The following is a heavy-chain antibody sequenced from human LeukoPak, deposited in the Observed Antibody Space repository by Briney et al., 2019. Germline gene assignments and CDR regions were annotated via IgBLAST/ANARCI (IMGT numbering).Heavy chain of an antibody. J-gene: IGHJ6*02. CDR2: FDPEDGET. Sequence: ASVKVSCKVSGYTLTELSMHWVRQAPGKGLGWMGGFDPEDGETIYAQKFQGRVTMTEDTSTDTAYMELSSLRSEDTAVYYCATEKVVGATRGGDYYYGMDVWGQGTTVTVSS. CDR1: GYTLTELS. D-gene: IGHD1-26*01. V-gene: IGHV1-24*01. CDR3: ATEKVVGATRGGDYYYGMDV.